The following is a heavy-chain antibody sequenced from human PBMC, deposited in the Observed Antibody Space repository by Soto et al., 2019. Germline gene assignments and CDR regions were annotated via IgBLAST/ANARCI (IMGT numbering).Heavy chain of an antibody. CDR1: GFTFSSYG. CDR3: ARDARTVTTSNYYYYGMDV. CDR2: IWYDGSNK. D-gene: IGHD4-17*01. J-gene: IGHJ6*02. V-gene: IGHV3-33*01. Sequence: GGSLRLSCAASGFTFSSYGMHWVRQAPGKGLEWVAVIWYDGSNKYYADSVKGRFTISRDNSKNTLYLQMNSLRAEDTAVYYCARDARTVTTSNYYYYGMDVWGQGTTVTVSS.